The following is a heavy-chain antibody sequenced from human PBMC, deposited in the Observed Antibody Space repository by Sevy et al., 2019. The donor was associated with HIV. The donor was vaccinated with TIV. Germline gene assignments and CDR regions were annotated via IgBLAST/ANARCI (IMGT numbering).Heavy chain of an antibody. CDR3: AREPMRTTYYYDSSGHEDYYYGMDV. D-gene: IGHD3-22*01. CDR2: IIPIFGTA. CDR1: GGTFSSYA. J-gene: IGHJ6*02. V-gene: IGHV1-69*13. Sequence: ASVKVSCKASGGTFSSYAISWVRQAPGQGLEWMGGIIPIFGTANYAQKFQGRVTITADESTSTAYMELSSLGSEDTAVYYCAREPMRTTYYYDSSGHEDYYYGMDVWGQGTTVTVSS.